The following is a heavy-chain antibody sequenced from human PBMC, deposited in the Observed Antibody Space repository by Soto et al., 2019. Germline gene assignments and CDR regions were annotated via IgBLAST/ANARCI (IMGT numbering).Heavy chain of an antibody. D-gene: IGHD3-10*01. CDR1: RFTFRNYG. V-gene: IGHV3-23*01. CDR3: AKRYGSGSYRDFNSYYGMDI. CDR2: ISPTGEQR. Sequence: GGSLRLSCAASRFTFRNYGMSWVRQGPGKGLEWVSGISPTGEQRFYVDSVKGRFFIPRDNSQNTLSLEMSNLRADDTAVYYCAKRYGSGSYRDFNSYYGMDIWGQGTSVTVSS. J-gene: IGHJ6*02.